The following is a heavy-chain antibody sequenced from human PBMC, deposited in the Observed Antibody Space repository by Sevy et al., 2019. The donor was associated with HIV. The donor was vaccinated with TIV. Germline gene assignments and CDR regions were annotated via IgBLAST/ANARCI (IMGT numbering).Heavy chain of an antibody. V-gene: IGHV4-59*08. CDR2: IYYNGHI. CDR1: GGSITSLY. J-gene: IGHJ4*02. D-gene: IGHD3-10*01. Sequence: SETMSLTCTVSGGSITSLYWNWIRQPPGKGLEWIANIYYNGHINYNPSLKSRVTLALATSKNQFSLRLSSVTAADTAIYYCAGENARGRGYSWGQGTLVTVSS. CDR3: AGENARGRGYS.